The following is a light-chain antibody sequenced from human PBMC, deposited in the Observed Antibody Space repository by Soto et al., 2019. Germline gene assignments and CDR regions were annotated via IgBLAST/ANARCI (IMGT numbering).Light chain of an antibody. CDR3: QSYDSSLRV. CDR1: SSDVGGFNY. CDR2: DVT. Sequence: QSALTQPRSVSGSPGQSVTISCTGTSSDVGGFNYVSWYQQHPGKAPQLMIYDVTKRPSGVPDRFSGSKSGYTASLTISGLQAADEADYYCQSYDSSLRVFGGGTKLTVL. V-gene: IGLV2-11*01. J-gene: IGLJ3*02.